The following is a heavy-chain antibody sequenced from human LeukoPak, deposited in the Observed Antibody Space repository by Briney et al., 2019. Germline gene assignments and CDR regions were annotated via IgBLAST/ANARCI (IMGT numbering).Heavy chain of an antibody. CDR1: GGSISSSSYY. D-gene: IGHD6-13*01. V-gene: IGHV4-39*01. CDR3: ASSAGNGSIAAASFDY. J-gene: IGHJ4*02. Sequence: SETLSLTCTVSGGSISSSSYYWGWIRQPPGKGLEWIGSIYYSGSTYYNPSLKSRVTISVDTSKNQFSLKLSSVTAADTAVYYCASSAGNGSIAAASFDYWGQGTLVTVSS. CDR2: IYYSGST.